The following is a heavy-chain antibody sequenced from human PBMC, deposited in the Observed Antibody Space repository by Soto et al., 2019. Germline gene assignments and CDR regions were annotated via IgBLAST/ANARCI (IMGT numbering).Heavy chain of an antibody. V-gene: IGHV4-59*12. CDR2: IYYSGST. CDR1: GGSISSYY. J-gene: IGHJ3*02. CDR3: ARRPGFGHAFDI. D-gene: IGHD3-10*01. Sequence: QVQLQESGPGLVKPSETLSLTCTVSGGSISSYYWSWIRQPPGKGLEWIGYIYYSGSTNYNPSLKRRVTLSVATSKTQSSLKLRSVTAADTAGYSCARRPGFGHAFDIWGQGTMVTVSS.